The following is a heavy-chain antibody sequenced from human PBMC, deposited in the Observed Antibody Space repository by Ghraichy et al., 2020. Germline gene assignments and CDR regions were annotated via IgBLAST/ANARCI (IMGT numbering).Heavy chain of an antibody. CDR2: INHSGST. V-gene: IGHV4-34*01. J-gene: IGHJ4*02. D-gene: IGHD2-2*01. Sequence: SETPSLTCAVYGGSFSGYYWSWIRQPPGKGLEWIGEINHSGSTNYNPSLKSRVTISVDTSKNQFSLKLSSVTAADTAVYYCARAHPVPAAISDDYWGQGTLVTVSS. CDR3: ARAHPVPAAISDDY. CDR1: GGSFSGYY.